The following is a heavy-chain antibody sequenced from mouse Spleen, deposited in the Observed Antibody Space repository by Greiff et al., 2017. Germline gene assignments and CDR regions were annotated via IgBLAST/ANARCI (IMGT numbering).Heavy chain of an antibody. CDR1: GYAFSSSW. J-gene: IGHJ2*01. D-gene: IGHD4-1*02. V-gene: IGHV1-82*01. CDR2: IYPGDGDT. Sequence: VQLQQSGPELVKPGASVKISCKASGYAFSSSWMNWVKQRPGKGLEWIGRIYPGDGDTNYNGKFKGKATLTADKSSSTAYMQLSSLTSEDSAVYFCARAPSTGTFDYWGQGTTLTVSS. CDR3: ARAPSTGTFDY.